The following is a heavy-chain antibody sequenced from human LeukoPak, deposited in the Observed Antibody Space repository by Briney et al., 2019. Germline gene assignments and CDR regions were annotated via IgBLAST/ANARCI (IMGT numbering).Heavy chain of an antibody. CDR2: IWYDGSNK. J-gene: IGHJ4*02. D-gene: IGHD6-13*01. Sequence: GGSLRLSCAASGFTFSSYGMHWVRQAPGKGLERVAVIWYDGSNKYYADSVKGRFTISRDNSKNTLYLQMNSLRAEDTAVYYCAREVDIAAAEDWGQGTLVTVSS. CDR3: AREVDIAAAED. CDR1: GFTFSSYG. V-gene: IGHV3-33*01.